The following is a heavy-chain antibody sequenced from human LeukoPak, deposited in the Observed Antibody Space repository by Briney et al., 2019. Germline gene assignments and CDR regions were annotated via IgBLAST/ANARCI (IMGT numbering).Heavy chain of an antibody. Sequence: PSETLSLTCTVSGYSISSGYYWGWIRQPPGKGLEWIGSIYHSGSTYYNPSLKSRVTISVDTSKNQFSLKLSSVTAADTAVYYCARGPYSSGRIVGDWGQGTLVTVSS. D-gene: IGHD6-19*01. J-gene: IGHJ4*02. V-gene: IGHV4-38-2*02. CDR2: IYHSGST. CDR3: ARGPYSSGRIVGD. CDR1: GYSISSGYY.